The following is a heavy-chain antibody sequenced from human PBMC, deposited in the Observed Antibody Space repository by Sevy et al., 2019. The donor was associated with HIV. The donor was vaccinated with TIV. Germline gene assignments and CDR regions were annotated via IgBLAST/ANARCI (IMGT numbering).Heavy chain of an antibody. CDR2: ISWNSGAI. D-gene: IGHD5-18*01. Sequence: GGSLRLSCAASEFIFDDYAMHWVRQVPGRGLQWVSGISWNSGAIDYADSVKGRFTMSRDNAKNSLYLRMNNLRLEDTALYYCAKDRGYSYSSIDFWGQGTLVTVSS. V-gene: IGHV3-9*01. CDR1: EFIFDDYA. CDR3: AKDRGYSYSSIDF. J-gene: IGHJ4*02.